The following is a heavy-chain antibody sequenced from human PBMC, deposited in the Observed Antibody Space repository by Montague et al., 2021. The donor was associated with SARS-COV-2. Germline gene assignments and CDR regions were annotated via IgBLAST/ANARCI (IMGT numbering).Heavy chain of an antibody. D-gene: IGHD6-13*01. J-gene: IGHJ4*02. V-gene: IGHV4-39*01. CDR2: IYYSGST. Sequence: SETLSLTCTVSGGSISSSSYYWGWIRQPPGKGLEWIGSIYYSGSTYYNPSLKSRVTISVDTSKNQFSLKLSSVTAADTAVYYCARHKRWRIAAAGRDFDQWGQGTLVTVSS. CDR3: ARHKRWRIAAAGRDFDQ. CDR1: GGSISSSSYY.